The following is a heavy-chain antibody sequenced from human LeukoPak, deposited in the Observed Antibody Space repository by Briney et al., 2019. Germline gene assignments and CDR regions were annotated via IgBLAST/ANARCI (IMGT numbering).Heavy chain of an antibody. Sequence: GGSLRLSCAASGFTFSSYAMSWVRQAPGKGLEWVSAISGSGGSTYYADSVKGRFTISRDNSKNTLYLQMNSLRAEDTAVYYCAKDGGAARRPHGFDYWGQGTLVTVSS. V-gene: IGHV3-23*01. CDR1: GFTFSSYA. CDR3: AKDGGAARRPHGFDY. CDR2: ISGSGGST. J-gene: IGHJ4*02. D-gene: IGHD6-6*01.